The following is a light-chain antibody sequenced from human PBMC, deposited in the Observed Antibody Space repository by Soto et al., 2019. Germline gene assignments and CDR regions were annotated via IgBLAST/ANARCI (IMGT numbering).Light chain of an antibody. Sequence: IQLTQSPSSLPASVGDRVTITCRASQGITTYLAWYQQKPVKAPKLLIYAASALQSGVPSRFSGSGSGTDFTLTISSLQTEDFATYYCLQINSYPYTFGQGTKLEIK. J-gene: IGKJ2*01. V-gene: IGKV1-9*01. CDR3: LQINSYPYT. CDR2: AAS. CDR1: QGITTY.